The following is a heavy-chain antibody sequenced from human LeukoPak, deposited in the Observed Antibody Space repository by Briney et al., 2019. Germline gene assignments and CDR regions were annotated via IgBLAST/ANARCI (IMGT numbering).Heavy chain of an antibody. Sequence: GGSLRLSCAASGFTFSNYAMSWVRQAPGKGLEWVSAISGSGGSTYYADSVKGRFTISRDNSKNTLHLQMNSLRAEDTAVYYCAREREDIVVVPAAIGWFDPWGQGTLVTVSS. CDR2: ISGSGGST. CDR1: GFTFSNYA. V-gene: IGHV3-23*01. J-gene: IGHJ5*02. D-gene: IGHD2-2*01. CDR3: AREREDIVVVPAAIGWFDP.